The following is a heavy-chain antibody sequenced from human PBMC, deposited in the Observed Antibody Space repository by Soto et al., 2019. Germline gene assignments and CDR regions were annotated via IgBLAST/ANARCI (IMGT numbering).Heavy chain of an antibody. CDR2: FDPEDGET. J-gene: IGHJ4*02. CDR1: GYTLTELS. CDR3: ATGGRFLDYFDY. D-gene: IGHD3-3*01. V-gene: IGHV1-24*01. Sequence: ASVKVSCKVSGYTLTELSMHWVRQAPGKGLEWMGGFDPEDGETIYAQKFQGRVTMTEDISTDTAYMELSSLRSEDTAVYYCATGGRFLDYFDYWGQGTLVTVSS.